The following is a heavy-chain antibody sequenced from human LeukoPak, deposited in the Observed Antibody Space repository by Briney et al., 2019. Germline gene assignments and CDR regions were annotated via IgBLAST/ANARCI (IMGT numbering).Heavy chain of an antibody. J-gene: IGHJ4*02. D-gene: IGHD6-6*01. V-gene: IGHV4-34*01. CDR3: ARGLSGVAARPFDY. CDR2: INHSGST. Sequence: SETLSLTCAVYGGSFSGYYWSWIRQPPGKGLEWIREINHSGSTNYNPSLKSRVTISVDTSKNQFSLKLSSVTAADTAVYYCARGLSGVAARPFDYWGQGTLVTVSS. CDR1: GGSFSGYY.